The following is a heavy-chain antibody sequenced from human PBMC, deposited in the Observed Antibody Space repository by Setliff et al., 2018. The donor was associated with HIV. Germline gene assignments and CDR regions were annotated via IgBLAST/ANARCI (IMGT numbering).Heavy chain of an antibody. CDR1: GYTFTSNA. CDR3: ARGEGRDGYNLYYYYLDV. V-gene: IGHV1-69*10. D-gene: IGHD2-21*01. Sequence: SVKVSCKASGYTFTSNAIHWVRQAPGQGLEWMGGFISVRGVTHHAQKFQGRVTFTTDESTSTAYMELSSLTSDDTAVYYCARGEGRDGYNLYYYYLDVWGKGTTVTVSS. CDR2: FISVRGVT. J-gene: IGHJ6*03.